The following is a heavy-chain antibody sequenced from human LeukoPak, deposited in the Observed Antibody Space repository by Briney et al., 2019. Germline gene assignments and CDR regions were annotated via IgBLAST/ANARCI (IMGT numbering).Heavy chain of an antibody. Sequence: SETLSLTCTVSGGSIRSYYWSWIRQPPGKGLEWIGYIYYSGSTNYNPSLKSRVTMSVDTSKNQFSLKLSSVTAADTAVYYCARGRRVLRFLEWLPYPYYFDYWGQGTLVTVSS. V-gene: IGHV4-59*01. D-gene: IGHD3-3*01. CDR1: GGSIRSYY. CDR3: ARGRRVLRFLEWLPYPYYFDY. CDR2: IYYSGST. J-gene: IGHJ4*02.